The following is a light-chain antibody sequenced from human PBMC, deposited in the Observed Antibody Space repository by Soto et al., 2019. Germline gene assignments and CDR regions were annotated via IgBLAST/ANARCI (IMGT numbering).Light chain of an antibody. CDR3: QQRSNWPPT. CDR1: QSVSSY. V-gene: IGKV3-11*01. Sequence: EIVLTQSPATLSLSPGERATLSCRAGQSVSSYLAWYQQKPGQAPRLLIYDASNRATGIPARFSGSGSGTDFTLTISSLEPEDFAVYYCQQRSNWPPTFGPWTKVDIK. J-gene: IGKJ3*01. CDR2: DAS.